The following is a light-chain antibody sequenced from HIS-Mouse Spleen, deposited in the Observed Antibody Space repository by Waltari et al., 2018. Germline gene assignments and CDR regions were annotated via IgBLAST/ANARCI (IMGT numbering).Light chain of an antibody. CDR3: CSYAGSSTFVVV. CDR1: SSDVGSYNL. V-gene: IGLV2-23*03. J-gene: IGLJ2*01. CDR2: EGS. Sequence: QSALTQPASVSGSPGQSITISCTGTSSDVGSYNLVSWYQQHPGKAHKLMFYEGSKRPSGVSNRFSCSKSGNTAALTISWLQAEAEADYYCCSYAGSSTFVVVFGGGTKLTVL.